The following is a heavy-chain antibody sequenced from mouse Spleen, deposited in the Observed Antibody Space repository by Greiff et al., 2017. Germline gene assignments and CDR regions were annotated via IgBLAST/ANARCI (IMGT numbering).Heavy chain of an antibody. J-gene: IGHJ4*01. CDR1: GFSLTSYD. D-gene: IGHD2-1*01. Sequence: VQLVESGPGLVAPSQSLSITCTVSGFSLTSYDISWIRQPPGKGLEWLGVIWTGGGTNYNSAFMSRLSISKDNSKSQVFLKMNSLQTDDTAIYYCVRDGDYGNYDDAMDYWGQGTSVTVSS. CDR3: VRDGDYGNYDDAMDY. CDR2: IWTGGGT. V-gene: IGHV2-9-2*01.